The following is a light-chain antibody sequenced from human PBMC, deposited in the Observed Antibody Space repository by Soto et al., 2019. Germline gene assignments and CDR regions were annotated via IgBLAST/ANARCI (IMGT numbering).Light chain of an antibody. J-gene: IGLJ3*02. CDR1: SSDVGSYNL. CDR2: EAT. Sequence: QSALTQPASVSGSPEQSITISCTGTSSDVGSYNLVSWYQQHPGRAPKVMIYEATKRPSGVSNRFSGSKSGNTASLTISGLQAEDEADYYCCAYASSGTLVFGGGTKLTVL. V-gene: IGLV2-23*01. CDR3: CAYASSGTLV.